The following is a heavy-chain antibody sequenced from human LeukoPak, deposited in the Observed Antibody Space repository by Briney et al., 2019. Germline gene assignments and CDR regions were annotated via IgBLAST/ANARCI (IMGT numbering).Heavy chain of an antibody. J-gene: IGHJ4*02. Sequence: GGSLRLSCAASGFTFDDYAMHWVRHAPGKGLEWVSGISWNSGSIGYADSVKGRFTISRDNAKNSLYLQMNSLRAEDTALYYCAKDPHTTVTAVDYWGQGTLVTVSS. CDR3: AKDPHTTVTAVDY. CDR1: GFTFDDYA. V-gene: IGHV3-9*01. CDR2: ISWNSGSI. D-gene: IGHD4-17*01.